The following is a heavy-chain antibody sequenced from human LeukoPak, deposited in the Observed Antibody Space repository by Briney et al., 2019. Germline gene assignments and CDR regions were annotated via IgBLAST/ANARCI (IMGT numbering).Heavy chain of an antibody. V-gene: IGHV1-69*13. J-gene: IGHJ4*02. CDR2: ILPIFGPR. D-gene: IGHD3-3*01. CDR1: GGTFSSYA. CDR3: ARGRKNYDFSN. Sequence: GGSVKISWKASGGTFSSYAISWVRQAPGEGLGWMVVILPIFGPRNYAQKFQDRVTITADESTSTAYMELSSLRSEDTAVYYCARGRKNYDFSNWGQGTLVTVSS.